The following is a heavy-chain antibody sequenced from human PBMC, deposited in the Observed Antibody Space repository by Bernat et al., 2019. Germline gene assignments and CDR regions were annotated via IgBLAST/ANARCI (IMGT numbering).Heavy chain of an antibody. V-gene: IGHV3-33*01. D-gene: IGHD3-22*01. CDR2: IWYDGSNK. CDR1: GFTFSSYG. Sequence: VRLEESGGGLVQPGRSLRLSCAASGFTFSSYGMHWVRQAPGKGLEWVAVIWYDGSNKYYADSVKGRFTISRDNSKNTLYLQMNSLRAEDTAVYYCARDLNYYDSSGYGIWGQGTMVTVSS. J-gene: IGHJ3*02. CDR3: ARDLNYYDSSGYGI.